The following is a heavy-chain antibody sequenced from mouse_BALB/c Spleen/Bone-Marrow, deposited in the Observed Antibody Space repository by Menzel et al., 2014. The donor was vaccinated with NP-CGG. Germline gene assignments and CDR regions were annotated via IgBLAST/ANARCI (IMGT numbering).Heavy chain of an antibody. CDR3: TRGLPYYAMDY. Sequence: EVQLVESGGGLVQPGGSMKLSCAASGFTFSESRMDWVRQSPEKGLELVAEIRSKANNHATYYAESVKGRFTISRDDSKSSVYLQMNSLRAEDTGIYYWTRGLPYYAMDYWGQGTSVTVSS. CDR1: GFTFSESR. D-gene: IGHD2-4*01. J-gene: IGHJ4*01. CDR2: IRSKANNHAT. V-gene: IGHV6-6*01.